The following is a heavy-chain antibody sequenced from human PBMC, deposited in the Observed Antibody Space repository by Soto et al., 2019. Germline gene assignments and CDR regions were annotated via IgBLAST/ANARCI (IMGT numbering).Heavy chain of an antibody. CDR1: GVNISSAGYY. J-gene: IGHJ6*03. CDR3: VSWTGMVSGQFYKGLDF. D-gene: IGHD3-3*01. CDR2: VFYSGST. Sequence: SETLSLTCTVSGVNISSAGYYWSWIRQHPGKGLEWIGYVFYSGSTYYNPSLKSRVTISVDTSKNQFSLKLSSVTSADTAVYYCVSWTGMVSGQFYKGLDFWVSGTTVP. V-gene: IGHV4-31*03.